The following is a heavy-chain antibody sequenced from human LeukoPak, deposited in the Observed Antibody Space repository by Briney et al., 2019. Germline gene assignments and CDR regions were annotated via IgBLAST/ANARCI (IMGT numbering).Heavy chain of an antibody. D-gene: IGHD3-22*01. CDR1: GFTFSSYW. J-gene: IGHJ4*02. Sequence: HPGGSLRLSCAASGFTFSSYWMSWVRQAPGKGLEWVANIKQGGSEKYYVDSVKGRFTISRDNAKNSLYLQMNSLRAEDTAVYYCAREHSSSGYYPHYYFDYWGQGTLVTVSS. CDR2: IKQGGSEK. V-gene: IGHV3-7*01. CDR3: AREHSSSGYYPHYYFDY.